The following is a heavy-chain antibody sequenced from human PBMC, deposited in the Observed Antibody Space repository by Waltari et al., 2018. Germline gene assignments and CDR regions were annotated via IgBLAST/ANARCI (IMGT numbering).Heavy chain of an antibody. J-gene: IGHJ2*01. D-gene: IGHD5-12*01. V-gene: IGHV3-53*01. Sequence: EVQLVEYGGGLIQPGGSLRLSCAASGFTVSSNYMSWVRQAPGKGLEWVSVIYSGGSTYYADSVKGRFTISRDNSKNTLYLQMNSLRAEDTAVYYCARNLFDIVAPGGYFDLWGRGTLVTVSS. CDR2: IYSGGST. CDR1: GFTVSSNY. CDR3: ARNLFDIVAPGGYFDL.